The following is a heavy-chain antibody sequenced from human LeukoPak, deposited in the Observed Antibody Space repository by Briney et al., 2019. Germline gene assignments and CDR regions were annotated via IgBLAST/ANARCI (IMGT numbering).Heavy chain of an antibody. J-gene: IGHJ4*02. CDR1: GGSISPYY. D-gene: IGHD3-22*01. CDR3: ARGASGYYQFDY. Sequence: VKPSETLSLTCAVSGGSISPYYWSWIRQPARTGLEWIGRIYTSGSTNYNPSLKSRVTMSVDASKNQFSLKLSSVTAADTAVYYCARGASGYYQFDYWGQGTLVTVSS. V-gene: IGHV4-4*07. CDR2: IYTSGST.